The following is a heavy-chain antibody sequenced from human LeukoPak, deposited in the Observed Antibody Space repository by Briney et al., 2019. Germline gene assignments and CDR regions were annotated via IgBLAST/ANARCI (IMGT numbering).Heavy chain of an antibody. V-gene: IGHV4-59*01. D-gene: IGHD5-24*01. Sequence: SETLSLTCTVSAGSISSYYWSWIRQPPGKGLEWIGYIYYSGSTNYNPSLKSRVTISVDTSKNQFSLKLSSVTAADTAVYYCARGGDGYNFSWFDPWGQGTLVTVSS. CDR1: AGSISSYY. CDR2: IYYSGST. J-gene: IGHJ5*02. CDR3: ARGGDGYNFSWFDP.